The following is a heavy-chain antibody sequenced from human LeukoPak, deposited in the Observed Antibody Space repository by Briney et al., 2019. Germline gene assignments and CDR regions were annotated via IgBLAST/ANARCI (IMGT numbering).Heavy chain of an antibody. V-gene: IGHV4-59*12. D-gene: IGHD3-9*01. CDR3: ARGAPRVRYFDWLLPYDAFDI. CDR1: GGSIRNYY. CDR2: ISYIGST. Sequence: SETLSLTCTVSGGSIRNYYWSWIRQPPGKGLEWIGCISYIGSTNYNPSLKSRVTISVDTSKNQFSLKLSSVTAADTAVYYCARGAPRVRYFDWLLPYDAFDIWGQGTMVTVSS. J-gene: IGHJ3*02.